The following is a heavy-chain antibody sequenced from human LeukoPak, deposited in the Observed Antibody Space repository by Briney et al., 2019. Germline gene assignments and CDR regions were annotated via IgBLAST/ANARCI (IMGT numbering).Heavy chain of an antibody. D-gene: IGHD5-18*01. CDR2: ISGGGDDT. Sequence: GGSLRLSCTASGFTFSSYAMSWVRQAPGKGLEWVSAISGGGDDTYYADSVKGRFTISRDNSKNTLYLQMNSLRVEDTDIYYCVKEMGSVDTAMVSLSRLGYWGQGTLVTVSS. V-gene: IGHV3-23*01. CDR3: VKEMGSVDTAMVSLSRLGY. CDR1: GFTFSSYA. J-gene: IGHJ4*02.